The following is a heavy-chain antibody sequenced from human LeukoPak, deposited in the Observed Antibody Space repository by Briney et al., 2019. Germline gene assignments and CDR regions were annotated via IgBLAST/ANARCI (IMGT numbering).Heavy chain of an antibody. Sequence: SETLSLTCTVSGGSTSSYYWGWLRQPPGKGLEWIGSINYRGTTYYNPSLKRRVTISVDTSQNQFSLRLTSVTAADTAVYYCARPQKEMATLTSVVAFDSWGQGTLVTVSS. CDR1: GGSTSSYY. J-gene: IGHJ4*02. CDR2: INYRGTT. D-gene: IGHD5-24*01. CDR3: ARPQKEMATLTSVVAFDS. V-gene: IGHV4-39*01.